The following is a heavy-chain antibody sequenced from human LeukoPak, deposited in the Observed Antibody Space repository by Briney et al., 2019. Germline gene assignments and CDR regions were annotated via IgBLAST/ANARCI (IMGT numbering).Heavy chain of an antibody. CDR1: GFTFSTYS. CDR2: IYSGGTP. J-gene: IGHJ4*02. Sequence: GGSLRLSCAASGFTFSTYSMNWVRQAPGKGLEWVSVIYSGGTPYYADSVKGRFTISRDTYKNTVYLQMNSLRAEDTAVYHCVRGGPFTGAISTPRASDYWGQGLLVTVSS. V-gene: IGHV3-66*01. D-gene: IGHD1-7*01. CDR3: VRGGPFTGAISTPRASDY.